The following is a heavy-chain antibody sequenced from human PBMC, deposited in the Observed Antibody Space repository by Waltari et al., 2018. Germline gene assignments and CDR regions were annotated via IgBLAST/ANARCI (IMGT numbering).Heavy chain of an antibody. CDR2: ISPNSGGT. J-gene: IGHJ4*02. CDR3: ARGGRLRIDY. V-gene: IGHV1-2*06. Sequence: QVQLVQSGAEVKKPGASVKVSCKASGYTFTGYYMHWVRQAPGQGLEWMGRISPNSGGTNDAQKVQGSVTRTRDTSISTAYMELSRLRSDDTAVYYCARGGRLRIDYWGQGTLVTVSS. CDR1: GYTFTGYY. D-gene: IGHD1-26*01.